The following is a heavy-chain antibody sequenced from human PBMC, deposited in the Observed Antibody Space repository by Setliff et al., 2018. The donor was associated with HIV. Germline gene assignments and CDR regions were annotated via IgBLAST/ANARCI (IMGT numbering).Heavy chain of an antibody. D-gene: IGHD3-3*01. J-gene: IGHJ4*02. CDR1: GFTFSRYW. V-gene: IGHV3-74*01. Sequence: PGGSLRLSCAASGFTFSRYWMHWIRQAPGKGLVWVSRVDSDGSGTSYADSGKGRFTISRDNARNSLYLQMNSLTVEDTGVYYCARLYDRYDDSGYYHPVQALSYWGQGAQVTVSS. CDR3: ARLYDRYDDSGYYHPVQALSY. CDR2: VDSDGSGT.